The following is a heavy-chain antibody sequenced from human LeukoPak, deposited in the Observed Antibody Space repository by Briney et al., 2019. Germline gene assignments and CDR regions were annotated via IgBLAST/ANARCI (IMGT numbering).Heavy chain of an antibody. D-gene: IGHD1-26*01. V-gene: IGHV3-7*01. J-gene: IGHJ4*02. CDR2: IKQDGSEK. Sequence: GGSLRLSCAASGFTFSSYWMSWVRQAPGKGLEWVANIKQDGSEKYYVDSVEGRFTISRDNAKNSLYLQMNSLRAEDTAVYYCASLDRGSYYSFDYWGQGTLVTVSS. CDR3: ASLDRGSYYSFDY. CDR1: GFTFSSYW.